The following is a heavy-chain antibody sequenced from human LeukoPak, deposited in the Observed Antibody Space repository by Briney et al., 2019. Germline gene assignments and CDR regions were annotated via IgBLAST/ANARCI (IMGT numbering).Heavy chain of an antibody. V-gene: IGHV1-18*01. J-gene: IGHJ4*02. D-gene: IGHD3-22*01. CDR2: ISAYNGNT. CDR3: ARDRRSPYDSSGLTY. Sequence: ASVKVSCKASGYTFTSYGISWVRQAPGQGLEWMGWISAYNGNTNYARKLQGRVTMTTDTSTSTAYMELRSLRSDDAAVYYCARDRRSPYDSSGLTYWGQGTLVTVSS. CDR1: GYTFTSYG.